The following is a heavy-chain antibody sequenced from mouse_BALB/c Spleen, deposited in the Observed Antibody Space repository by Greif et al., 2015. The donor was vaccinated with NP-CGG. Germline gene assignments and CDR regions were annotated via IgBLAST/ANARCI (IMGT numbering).Heavy chain of an antibody. CDR2: IHPSSGNT. J-gene: IGHJ2*01. D-gene: IGHD2-4*01. V-gene: IGHV1S130*01. Sequence: VQLQQSGSVLVRPGASVKLSCKASGYTFTSSWMHWAKQRPGQGLEWIGEIHPSSGNTNYNEMFKGKATLTVDTSSSTDYVGLSSLTSEDSAVCYCSKSGDYDNSFDYWGQGTTLTVSS. CDR1: GYTFTSSW. CDR3: SKSGDYDNSFDY.